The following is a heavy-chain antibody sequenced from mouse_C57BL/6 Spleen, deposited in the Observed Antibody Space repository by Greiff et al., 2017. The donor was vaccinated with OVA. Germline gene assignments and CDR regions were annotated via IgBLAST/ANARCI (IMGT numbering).Heavy chain of an antibody. CDR3: ARKRNWDVGYYFDY. CDR1: GYSFTGYY. V-gene: IGHV1-42*01. Sequence: VQLQQSGPELVKPGASVKISCKASGYSFTGYYMNWVKQSPEKSLEWIGEINPSTGGTTYNQKFKAKATLTVDKSSSTAYMQLKSLTSEDSAVYYSARKRNWDVGYYFDYWGQGTTLTVSS. D-gene: IGHD4-1*01. CDR2: INPSTGGT. J-gene: IGHJ2*01.